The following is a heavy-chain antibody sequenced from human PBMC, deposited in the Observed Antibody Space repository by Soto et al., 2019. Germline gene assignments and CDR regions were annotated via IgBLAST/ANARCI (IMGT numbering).Heavy chain of an antibody. J-gene: IGHJ5*02. CDR3: ARSVGSGTYYSDWFDP. Sequence: GGSVRLSCAASGFTFSIYSMSWVRQAPGKGLEWVSYISSSSTTIYYADSVKGRFTISRDNAKNSLYLQMNSLRAEDTAVYYCARSVGSGTYYSDWFDPWGQGTLVTVSS. CDR1: GFTFSIYS. CDR2: ISSSSTTI. V-gene: IGHV3-48*01. D-gene: IGHD3-10*01.